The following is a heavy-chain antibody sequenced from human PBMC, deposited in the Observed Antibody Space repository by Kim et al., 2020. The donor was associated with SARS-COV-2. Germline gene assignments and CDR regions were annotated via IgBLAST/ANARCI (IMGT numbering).Heavy chain of an antibody. V-gene: IGHV4-59*01. CDR3: ARARFGDFDY. Sequence: STNYNPSLKSRVTISVDTSKNQFSLKLSSVTAADTAVYYCARARFGDFDYWGQGTLVTVSS. D-gene: IGHD3-10*02. J-gene: IGHJ4*02. CDR2: ST.